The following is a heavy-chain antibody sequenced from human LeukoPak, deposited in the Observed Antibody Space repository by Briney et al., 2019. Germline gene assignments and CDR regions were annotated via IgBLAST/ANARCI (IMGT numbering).Heavy chain of an antibody. CDR2: ISAYNGNT. Sequence: ASVKVSCKASGYTFTSYGISWVRQAPGQGLEWMGWISAYNGNTNYAQKLQGRVTMTTDTSTSTAYMELRSLRSDDTAVYYCARATYYYDSSGHYHLVADFDYWGQGTLVTVSS. CDR1: GYTFTSYG. D-gene: IGHD3-22*01. J-gene: IGHJ4*02. V-gene: IGHV1-18*01. CDR3: ARATYYYDSSGHYHLVADFDY.